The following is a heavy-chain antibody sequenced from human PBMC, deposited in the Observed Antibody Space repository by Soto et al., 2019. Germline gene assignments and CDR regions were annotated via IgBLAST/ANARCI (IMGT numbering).Heavy chain of an antibody. Sequence: SETLSLTCIVSGGSITSGGYCWTWIRQHPVKGLEWMGHIYNIGSTNYNPSLKSRVTISVDTSKNQFSLNLTSVTAADTAVYYCARLGGYYQAFDQWGQGSLVTVSS. V-gene: IGHV4-61*08. D-gene: IGHD3-22*01. CDR3: ARLGGYYQAFDQ. CDR1: GGSITSGGYC. J-gene: IGHJ4*02. CDR2: IYNIGST.